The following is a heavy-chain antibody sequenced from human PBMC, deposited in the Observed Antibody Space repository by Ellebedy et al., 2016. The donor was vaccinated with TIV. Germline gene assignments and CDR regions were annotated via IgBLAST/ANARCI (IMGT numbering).Heavy chain of an antibody. V-gene: IGHV4-39*01. CDR2: IYYSGNT. J-gene: IGHJ5*01. Sequence: PSETLSLTCTVSGGSISRSSYYWGWFRQPPGKGLEWIGNIYYSGNTDYNPSLKSRVSISVDTSKNQFSLKLRSVTAADTAVYYCARNPPTYNWVDSWGQGTLVTVSS. CDR1: GGSISRSSYY. CDR3: ARNPPTYNWVDS.